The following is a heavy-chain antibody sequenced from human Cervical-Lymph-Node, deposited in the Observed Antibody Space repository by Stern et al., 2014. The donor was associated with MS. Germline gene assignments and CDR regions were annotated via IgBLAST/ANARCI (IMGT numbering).Heavy chain of an antibody. Sequence: VHLVDSGSELKKPGASVKVSCKASGYTFTSYSINWVRQAPGQVLECMGWIHTNSGNPTYARGLTGRFVFSLDTSVSTAYLQITSLKGDDTAVYYCARAYSSTWYPGEFFDYWGQGTLVTVSS. CDR1: GYTFTSYS. V-gene: IGHV7-4-1*02. CDR2: IHTNSGNP. D-gene: IGHD6-13*01. CDR3: ARAYSSTWYPGEFFDY. J-gene: IGHJ4*02.